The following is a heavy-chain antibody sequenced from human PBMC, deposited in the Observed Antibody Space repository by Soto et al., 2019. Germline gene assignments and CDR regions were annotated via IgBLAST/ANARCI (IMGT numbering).Heavy chain of an antibody. CDR1: AGSLSTYY. D-gene: IGHD2-21*01. J-gene: IGHJ4*02. Sequence: QVQLQESGPGLVKPSETLSLTCSVSAGSLSTYYWGWIRQPPGKGLEWIGYIYYGGSANYNPSLKSRVTITVDTSKNQFSLKVSSVTAADTAVYYCAREGGGGTIAFDYWGQGALVTVSS. CDR3: AREGGGGTIAFDY. V-gene: IGHV4-59*01. CDR2: IYYGGSA.